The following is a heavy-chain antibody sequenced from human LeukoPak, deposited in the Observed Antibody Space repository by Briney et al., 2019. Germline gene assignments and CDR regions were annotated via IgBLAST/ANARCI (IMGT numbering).Heavy chain of an antibody. J-gene: IGHJ4*02. Sequence: SETLSLTCAVYGGSFSGYYWSWIRQPPGKGLEWIGEINHRGSTNYNPSLRSRVTISVDTSKNQFSLKLSSVTAADTAVYYCRSSGYYYYFDYWGQGTLVTVSS. D-gene: IGHD3-22*01. CDR2: INHRGST. CDR3: RSSGYYYYFDY. CDR1: GGSFSGYY. V-gene: IGHV4-34*01.